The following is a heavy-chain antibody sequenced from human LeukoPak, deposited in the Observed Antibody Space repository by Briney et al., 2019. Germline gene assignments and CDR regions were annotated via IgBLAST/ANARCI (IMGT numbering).Heavy chain of an antibody. CDR1: GGSISSYY. Sequence: PSETLSLTCTVSGGSISSYYWSWIRQPPGKGLEWIGYIYYSGSTNYNPSLKSRVTISVDTSKNQFSLKLSSVTAADTAVYYCARTWWEPDEYFDYWGQGTQVTVSS. CDR3: ARTWWEPDEYFDY. CDR2: IYYSGST. J-gene: IGHJ4*02. V-gene: IGHV4-59*01. D-gene: IGHD1-26*01.